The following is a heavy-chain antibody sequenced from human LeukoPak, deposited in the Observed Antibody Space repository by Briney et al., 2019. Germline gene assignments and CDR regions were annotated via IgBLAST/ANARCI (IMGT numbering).Heavy chain of an antibody. CDR1: GFTFGDYA. V-gene: IGHV3-49*04. CDR2: IRSKAYGGTT. CDR3: TREGYYFDY. J-gene: IGHJ4*02. Sequence: GGSLRLSCTASGFTFGDYAMSWVRQAPGKGREGVGFIRSKAYGGTTEYAASVKGRFTISRDDSKSIAYLQMNSLKTEDTAVYYCTREGYYFDYWGQRTLVTVSS.